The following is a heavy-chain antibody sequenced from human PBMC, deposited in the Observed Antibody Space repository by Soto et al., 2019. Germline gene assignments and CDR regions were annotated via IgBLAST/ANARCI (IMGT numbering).Heavy chain of an antibody. J-gene: IGHJ6*03. D-gene: IGHD3-16*01. Sequence: QVQLQESGPGLVKPSETLSLSCSVSGGSISGHYWSWVRQTPGKGLEWIGNMYYSGSTNYTPSLKSRVTISVDTSKNHFSLRLTSVTAADTAVYYCARGPYYDLIWNYYYMDVWVKGTTVTVSS. CDR1: GGSISGHY. CDR2: MYYSGST. V-gene: IGHV4-59*08. CDR3: ARGPYYDLIWNYYYMDV.